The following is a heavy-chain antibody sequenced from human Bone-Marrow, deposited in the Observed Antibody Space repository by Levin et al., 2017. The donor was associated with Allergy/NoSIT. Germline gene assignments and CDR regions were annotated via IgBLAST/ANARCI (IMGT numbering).Heavy chain of an antibody. CDR3: ARGGGGFEFDY. V-gene: IGHV3-30*04. J-gene: IGHJ4*02. D-gene: IGHD3-16*01. Sequence: GESLKISCAGSGFTLSAYTMHWVRQAPGKGLEWLSTMSSEGRSKFYADSVKGRFSISTDRSKNTLYLQMNSLRPEDTAVHYCARGGGGFEFDYWGQGTLVTVYS. CDR1: GFTLSAYT. CDR2: MSSEGRSK.